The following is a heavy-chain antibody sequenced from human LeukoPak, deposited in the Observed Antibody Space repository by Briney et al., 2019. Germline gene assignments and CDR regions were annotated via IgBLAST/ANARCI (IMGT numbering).Heavy chain of an antibody. Sequence: GGSLRLSCAASGFTFSDYYMSWVRQAPRKGLEFVSIVYGGDTTVYADSVKGRFTISRDNSTNTLYLQMNSLRAEDTAVYYCAKDKTHSNPFSENYYYMDVWGKGTTVTVSS. CDR2: VYGGDTT. J-gene: IGHJ6*03. V-gene: IGHV3-66*02. CDR3: AKDKTHSNPFSENYYYMDV. D-gene: IGHD4-11*01. CDR1: GFTFSDYY.